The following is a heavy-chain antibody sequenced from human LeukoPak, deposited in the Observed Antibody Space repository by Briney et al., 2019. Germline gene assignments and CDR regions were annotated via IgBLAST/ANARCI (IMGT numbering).Heavy chain of an antibody. CDR3: ARETANGYDAFDI. D-gene: IGHD6-25*01. CDR2: IYTSGST. J-gene: IGHJ3*02. Sequence: SETLSLTCTVSGGSISSYYWSWVRQPAGKGLELIGRIYTSGSTNYNPSLKSRVTMSVDTSKNQFSLKLSSVTAADTAVYYCARETANGYDAFDIWGQGTMVTVSS. CDR1: GGSISSYY. V-gene: IGHV4-4*07.